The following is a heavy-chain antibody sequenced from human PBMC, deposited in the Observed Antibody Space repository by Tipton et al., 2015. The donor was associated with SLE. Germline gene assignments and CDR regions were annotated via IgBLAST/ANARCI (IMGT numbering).Heavy chain of an antibody. Sequence: TLSLTCTVSGVSISSYFWSWIRQPPGKGLEWIGYIFYSGSTNYNPSLKSRVTISVDTSKNQFSLKLSSVTAADTAVYYCARDPGRYDFGPYGMDVWGQGTTVTVSS. CDR1: GVSISSYF. CDR3: ARDPGRYDFGPYGMDV. J-gene: IGHJ6*02. V-gene: IGHV4-59*01. D-gene: IGHD3-3*01. CDR2: IFYSGST.